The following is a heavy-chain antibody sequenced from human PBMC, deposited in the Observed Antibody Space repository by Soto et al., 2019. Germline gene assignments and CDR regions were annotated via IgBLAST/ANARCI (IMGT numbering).Heavy chain of an antibody. CDR3: AVSYCGGDCYPILLRL. CDR2: FDPEDGET. J-gene: IGHJ4*02. V-gene: IGHV1-24*01. CDR1: GYTLTELS. Sequence: KDSCKVSGYTLTELSMHWVRHAPGKVLEWMGGFDPEDGETIYAQRCQGRVTMTEDTSTDTAYMELSRLRSEDTAVYYCAVSYCGGDCYPILLRLWGQGNLVTVSS. D-gene: IGHD2-21*02.